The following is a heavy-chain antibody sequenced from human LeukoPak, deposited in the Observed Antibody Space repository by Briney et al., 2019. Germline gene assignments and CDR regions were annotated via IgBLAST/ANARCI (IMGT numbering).Heavy chain of an antibody. V-gene: IGHV5-51*01. CDR2: IYPGDSDT. D-gene: IGHD6-19*01. CDR3: ARGGYGSDKYYFDF. Sequence: GESLKISCQGSGYTFTSYWIGWVRQMPGKGLEWMGIIYPGDSDTRYSPSFQGQATSSADKSISTAYLQWSSLKASDTAMYFCARGGYGSDKYYFDFWGQGTLVTVSS. CDR1: GYTFTSYW. J-gene: IGHJ4*02.